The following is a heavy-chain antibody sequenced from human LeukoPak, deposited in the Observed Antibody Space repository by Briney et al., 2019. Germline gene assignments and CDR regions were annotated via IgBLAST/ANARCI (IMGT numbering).Heavy chain of an antibody. CDR1: GYTFTGYY. V-gene: IGHV1-2*02. Sequence: ASVKVSCKASGYTFTGYYMHWVRQAPGQGLEWMGWINPNSGGTNYAQKFQGRVTMTRDTSISTAYMELSRLRSDDTAVYYCARADTKYSSGWYNYWGQGTLVTVSS. D-gene: IGHD6-19*01. CDR2: INPNSGGT. J-gene: IGHJ4*02. CDR3: ARADTKYSSGWYNY.